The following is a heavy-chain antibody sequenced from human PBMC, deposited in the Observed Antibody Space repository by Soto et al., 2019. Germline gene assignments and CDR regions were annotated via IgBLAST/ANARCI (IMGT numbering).Heavy chain of an antibody. J-gene: IGHJ3*02. CDR2: ISGSGGTT. CDR3: AKTANGWFSAFDI. Sequence: EVQLLESGGGLVQPGGSLRLSCAASGFTFSSYAMSWVRQAPGKGLEWVSAISGSGGTTYYADSVKGRFIFSRDNSKNTLYLQMTSLRAEDTAVYYCAKTANGWFSAFDIWGQGTMVTVSS. D-gene: IGHD6-19*01. CDR1: GFTFSSYA. V-gene: IGHV3-23*01.